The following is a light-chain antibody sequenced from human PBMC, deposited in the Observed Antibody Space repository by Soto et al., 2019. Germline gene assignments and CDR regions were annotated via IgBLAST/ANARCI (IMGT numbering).Light chain of an antibody. CDR1: SSDIGAYNY. CDR3: SSYTGSGTLVV. CDR2: EVS. Sequence: QSALTQPASVSGSPGQSITISCTGSSSDIGAYNYVSWYQQHPGKVPKVMIYEVSKRPPVLSNRFSGSKSGNTASLTISGLQADDEADYYCSSYTGSGTLVVFGGGTKVTVL. V-gene: IGLV2-14*01. J-gene: IGLJ2*01.